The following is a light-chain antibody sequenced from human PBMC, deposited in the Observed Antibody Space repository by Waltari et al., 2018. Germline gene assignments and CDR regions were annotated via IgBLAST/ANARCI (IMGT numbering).Light chain of an antibody. CDR3: QQLNSYPPALT. Sequence: DIQLIQSPSFLSASVGDRVTITRRASQGISSYLAWYQQQPRKAPKRLIYAASTLQSGVPSRFSGSGSGTEFTLTISSLQPEEFATYYCQQLNSYPPALTFGGGTKVEIK. J-gene: IGKJ4*01. V-gene: IGKV1-9*01. CDR2: AAS. CDR1: QGISSY.